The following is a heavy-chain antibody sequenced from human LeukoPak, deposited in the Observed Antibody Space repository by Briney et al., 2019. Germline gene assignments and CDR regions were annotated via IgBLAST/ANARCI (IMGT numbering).Heavy chain of an antibody. D-gene: IGHD6-13*01. CDR1: GFSFSDYY. J-gene: IGHJ4*02. CDR3: AKVMAAAGTH. V-gene: IGHV3-11*06. Sequence: GGSLRLSCAASGFSFSDYYMGWIRQAPGKGLEWLSYISGNSVYMNYADSVKGRFTISRDNAKNSLYLQMNSLRVEDTAVYYCAKVMAAAGTHWGQGTLVTVSS. CDR2: ISGNSVYM.